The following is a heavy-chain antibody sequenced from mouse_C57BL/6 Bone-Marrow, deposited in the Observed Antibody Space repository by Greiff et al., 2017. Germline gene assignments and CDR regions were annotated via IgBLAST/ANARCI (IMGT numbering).Heavy chain of an antibody. CDR2: IDPSDSYT. V-gene: IGHV1-50*01. J-gene: IGHJ2*01. Sequence: QVQLQQPGAELVKPGASVKLSCKASGYTFTSYWMQWVKQRPGQGLEWIGEIDPSDSYTNYNQKFKGKATLTVDTSSSTAYMQLSSLTSEDSAVYYCASDYYGSSNYCDYWGQGTTLTVSS. CDR3: ASDYYGSSNYCDY. D-gene: IGHD1-1*01. CDR1: GYTFTSYW.